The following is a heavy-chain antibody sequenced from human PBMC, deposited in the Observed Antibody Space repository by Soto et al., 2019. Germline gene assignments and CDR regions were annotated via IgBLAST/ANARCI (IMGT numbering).Heavy chain of an antibody. J-gene: IGHJ4*02. CDR2: ISWNSGSI. V-gene: IGHV3-48*04. Sequence: GGSRGLSCAASGFTFSSYSMHWVGQAPGKGLGWVSYISWNSGSIGYADSVKGRFTISRDNAKNSLYLQMNSLRAEDTALYYCAKADLDYGDLPDLEYYFDYWGQGTLVTVSS. CDR3: AKADLDYGDLPDLEYYFDY. D-gene: IGHD4-17*01. CDR1: GFTFSSYS.